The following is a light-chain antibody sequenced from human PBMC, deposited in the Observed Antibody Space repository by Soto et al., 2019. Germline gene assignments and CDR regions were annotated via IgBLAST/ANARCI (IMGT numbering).Light chain of an antibody. V-gene: IGKV1-33*01. CDR1: HDIRNY. CDR2: DAS. J-gene: IGKJ4*01. Sequence: IQVTQSPSSVSASVGDRVTIPCPASHDIRNYLNWYQQKPGQAPKLLIHDASRLQTGVPSRFSGSGSGTDFIFTITSLQPDDIATYHCQQYDNLPLTFGGGTKVDIK. CDR3: QQYDNLPLT.